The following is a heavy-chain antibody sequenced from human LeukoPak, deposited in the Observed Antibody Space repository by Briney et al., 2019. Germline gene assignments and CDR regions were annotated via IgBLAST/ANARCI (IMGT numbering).Heavy chain of an antibody. CDR3: ARDPSGMDV. V-gene: IGHV4-59*12. CDR2: IYYSGST. CDR1: GGSISSYY. Sequence: SETLSLTCTVSGGSISSYYWSWIRQPPEKGLEWIGYIYYSGSTNYNSSLQSRVTISVDTSKNQFSLKLSSVTAADTAVYYCARDPSGMDVWGQGTTVTVSS. J-gene: IGHJ6*02.